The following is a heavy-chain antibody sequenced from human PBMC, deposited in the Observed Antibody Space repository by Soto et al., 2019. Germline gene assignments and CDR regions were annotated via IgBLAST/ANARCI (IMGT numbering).Heavy chain of an antibody. J-gene: IGHJ3*01. CDR2: MWYDGSNT. Sequence: QVHLAESGGGVVQPGTSLRLSCAASGFPFDRYAMHRVRQAPGKGLEWVAAMWYDGSNTYYGESVKGRFLISRDNSKNTVYLEMNSLRAEDTAVYFCAKGRIAVAAGAFDSWGPGTRVIVSA. CDR1: GFPFDRYA. CDR3: AKGRIAVAAGAFDS. D-gene: IGHD6-19*01. V-gene: IGHV3-33*03.